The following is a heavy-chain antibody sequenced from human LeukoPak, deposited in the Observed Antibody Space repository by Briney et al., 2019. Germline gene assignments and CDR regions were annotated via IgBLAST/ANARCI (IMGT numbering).Heavy chain of an antibody. CDR1: GFTFSSYS. J-gene: IGHJ4*02. V-gene: IGHV3-21*04. D-gene: IGHD3-22*01. Sequence: GGSLRLSCAASGFTFSSYSMNWVRQAPGKGLEWVSSISSSSSYIYYADSVKGRFTISRDNAKNSLYLQMNSLRAEDTAVYYCARDPGTSYYYDSSGYFDYWGQGTLVTASS. CDR2: ISSSSSYI. CDR3: ARDPGTSYYYDSSGYFDY.